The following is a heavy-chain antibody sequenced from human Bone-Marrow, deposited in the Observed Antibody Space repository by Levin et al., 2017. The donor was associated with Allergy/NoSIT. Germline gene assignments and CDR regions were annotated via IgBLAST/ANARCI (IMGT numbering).Heavy chain of an antibody. J-gene: IGHJ6*02. Sequence: GGSLRLSCAASGFTFSSYAMHWVRQAPGKGLEWVAVISYDGSNKYYADSVKGRFTISRDNSKNTLYLQMNSLRAEDTAVYYCARDSIAVAAVYYYYGMDVWGQGTTVTVSS. V-gene: IGHV3-30*04. CDR1: GFTFSSYA. CDR2: ISYDGSNK. CDR3: ARDSIAVAAVYYYYGMDV. D-gene: IGHD6-19*01.